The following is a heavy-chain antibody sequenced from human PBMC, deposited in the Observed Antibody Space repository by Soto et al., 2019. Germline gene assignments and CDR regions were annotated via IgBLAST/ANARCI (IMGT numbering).Heavy chain of an antibody. V-gene: IGHV3-30*18. Sequence: QVQLVESGGGVVQPGRSLRLSCAASGFTFSSYGMHWVRQAPGKGLEWVAVISYDGSNKYYADSVKGRFTISSDNSKNTLYLQMNSLRAEDTAVYYCAKDYGYCSGGSCYSYGWFDPWGQGTLVTVSS. D-gene: IGHD2-15*01. CDR1: GFTFSSYG. J-gene: IGHJ5*02. CDR2: ISYDGSNK. CDR3: AKDYGYCSGGSCYSYGWFDP.